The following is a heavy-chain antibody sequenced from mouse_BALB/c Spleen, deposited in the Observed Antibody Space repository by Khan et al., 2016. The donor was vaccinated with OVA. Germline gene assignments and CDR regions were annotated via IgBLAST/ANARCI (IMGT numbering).Heavy chain of an antibody. Sequence: VKLQQPGAELVKPGASVKISCKASGYTFTSYYMYWVKQRPGQGLEWIGGINPSNGGAHFNEKFKNKATLTVDKSSSTAYMQLSSLTSEDSAVYYCARSGYGNPFAYWGQGTLVTVSA. J-gene: IGHJ3*01. V-gene: IGHV1S81*02. CDR1: GYTFTSYY. CDR3: ARSGYGNPFAY. CDR2: INPSNGGA. D-gene: IGHD2-1*01.